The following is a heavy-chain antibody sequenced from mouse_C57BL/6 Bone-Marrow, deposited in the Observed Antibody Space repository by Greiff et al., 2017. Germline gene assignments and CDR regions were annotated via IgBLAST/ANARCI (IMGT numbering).Heavy chain of an antibody. CDR3: ARANGDFAY. Sequence: EVKLMESGGGLVKPGGSLKLSCAASGFTFSSYAMSWVRQTPEKRLEWVATISDGGSYTYYPDNVKGRFTISRDNAKNNLYLQMSHLKSEDTAMYYCARANGDFAYWGQGLWSLSLQ. D-gene: IGHD4-1*01. CDR1: GFTFSSYA. V-gene: IGHV5-4*03. CDR2: ISDGGSYT. J-gene: IGHJ3*01.